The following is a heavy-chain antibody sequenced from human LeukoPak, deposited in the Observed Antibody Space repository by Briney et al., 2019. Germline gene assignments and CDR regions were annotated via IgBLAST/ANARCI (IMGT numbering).Heavy chain of an antibody. D-gene: IGHD4-23*01. J-gene: IGHJ4*02. CDR2: IYSGGTT. CDR1: GFTVSGNY. CDR3: VRRAGGYSHPYDY. Sequence: GGSLRLSCAVSGFTVSGNYMSWVRQAPGKGLEWVSLIYSGGTTYYADSVKGRFTISRDNSKNTLYLRMNSLRAEDTAVYYCVRRAGGYSHPYDYWGQGILVTVSS. V-gene: IGHV3-53*01.